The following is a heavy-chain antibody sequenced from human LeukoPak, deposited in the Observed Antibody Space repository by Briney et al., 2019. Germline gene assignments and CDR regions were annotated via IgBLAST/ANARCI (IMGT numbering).Heavy chain of an antibody. CDR3: AALSSYYYMDV. V-gene: IGHV3-23*01. D-gene: IGHD2/OR15-2a*01. CDR2: ISGSGGST. J-gene: IGHJ6*03. Sequence: GGSLRLSCAASGFTFSSYGMSWVRQAPGKGLGWVSAISGSGGSTYYADSVKGRFTISRDNSKNTLYLQMNSLRAEDTAVYYCAALSSYYYMDVWGKGTTVTISS. CDR1: GFTFSSYG.